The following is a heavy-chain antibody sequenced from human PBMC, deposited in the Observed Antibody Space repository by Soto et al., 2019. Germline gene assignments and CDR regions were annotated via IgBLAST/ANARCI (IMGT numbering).Heavy chain of an antibody. CDR2: IIPIFGTA. CDR3: ARGRLAAAGTFSSGHRGTRYSGMDV. Sequence: GASVKVSCKASGGTFSSYAISWVRQAPGQGLEWMGGIIPIFGTANYAQKFQGRVTITADESTSTAYMELSSLRSEDTAVYYCARGRLAAAGTFSSGHRGTRYSGMDVWGQGTTVTVSS. J-gene: IGHJ6*02. D-gene: IGHD6-13*01. CDR1: GGTFSSYA. V-gene: IGHV1-69*13.